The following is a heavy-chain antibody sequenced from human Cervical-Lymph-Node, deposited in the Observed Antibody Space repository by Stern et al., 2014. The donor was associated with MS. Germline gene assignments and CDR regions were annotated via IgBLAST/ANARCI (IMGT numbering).Heavy chain of an antibody. Sequence: VQLVESGAEVKKPGSSVKVSCKASGGIFSNDVINWGRQAPGQGLDWMGGIIPKFGTTKYAQKFQDRVKISADESMTTAYMDLSSLRSEDTALYYCATTFRWGQGTLITVSS. J-gene: IGHJ4*02. CDR2: IIPKFGTT. CDR3: ATTFR. V-gene: IGHV1-69*01. D-gene: IGHD3-10*01. CDR1: GGIFSNDV.